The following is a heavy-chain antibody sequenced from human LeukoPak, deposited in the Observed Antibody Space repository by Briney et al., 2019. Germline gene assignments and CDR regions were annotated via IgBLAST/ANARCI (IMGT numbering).Heavy chain of an antibody. J-gene: IGHJ3*02. CDR1: GFTFTHYG. CDR2: ISFDGRNE. CDR3: AKERAAMGTDAFDI. V-gene: IGHV3-30*18. Sequence: AGGSLRLSCAASGFTFTHYGIHWVRQAPGKGLEWVASISFDGRNEYYLDSVKGRFTISRDSPKNTLYLQMNSLRAEDTAVYYCAKERAAMGTDAFDIWGQGTMVTVSS. D-gene: IGHD5-18*01.